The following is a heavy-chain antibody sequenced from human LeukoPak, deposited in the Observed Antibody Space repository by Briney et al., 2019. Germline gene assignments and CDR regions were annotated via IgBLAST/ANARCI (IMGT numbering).Heavy chain of an antibody. Sequence: SETLSLTCTVSGGSISSYYWSWIRQPPGKGLEWIGYIYYSGSTNYNPSLKSRVTISVDTSKNQFSLKLSSVTAADTAVYYCARDTGRIVATITWFDYWGQGTLVTVSS. D-gene: IGHD5-12*01. CDR1: GGSISSYY. V-gene: IGHV4-59*12. J-gene: IGHJ4*02. CDR3: ARDTGRIVATITWFDY. CDR2: IYYSGST.